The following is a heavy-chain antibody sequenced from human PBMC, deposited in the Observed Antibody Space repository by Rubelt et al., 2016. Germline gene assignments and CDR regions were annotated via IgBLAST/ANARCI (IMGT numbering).Heavy chain of an antibody. J-gene: IGHJ4*02. CDR1: GFTLSSYW. CDR3: ARVHSSGWNDW. V-gene: IGHV3-21*01. D-gene: IGHD6-19*01. CDR2: ISSRSSYI. Sequence: EVQLVESGGGLVQPGGSLRLSCAASGFTLSSYWMHWVRQAPGKGLVWVSSISSRSSYIYYADSVKGRFTISRDNAKNSLYLQMNSMRVEDTDVYYCARVHSSGWNDWWGQGTLVTVSS.